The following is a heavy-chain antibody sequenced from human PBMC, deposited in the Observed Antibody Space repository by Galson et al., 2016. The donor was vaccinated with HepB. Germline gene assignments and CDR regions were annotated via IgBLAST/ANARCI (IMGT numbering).Heavy chain of an antibody. D-gene: IGHD6-13*01. CDR2: ISGDNAHT. CDR3: ARDLQTSAGQHFKH. CDR1: GYTFTNYG. Sequence: SVKVSCKASGYTFTNYGISWVRQAPGQRPEWMAWISGDNAHTNYAPKFQDRVTMTTETSTSTAFMELRSLQSDDTAVYYCARDLQTSAGQHFKHWGQGTLVTVSS. V-gene: IGHV1-18*01. J-gene: IGHJ1*01.